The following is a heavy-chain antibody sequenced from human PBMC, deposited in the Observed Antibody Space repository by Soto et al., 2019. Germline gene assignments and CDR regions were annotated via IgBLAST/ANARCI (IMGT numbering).Heavy chain of an antibody. CDR2: INAGNGNT. D-gene: IGHD7-27*01. V-gene: IGHV1-3*01. CDR3: ARDEAPGVSFDY. CDR1: GYTFTSYA. J-gene: IGHJ4*02. Sequence: ASVKVSCKAAGYTFTSYAMHWVRQAPGQRLEWMGWINAGNGNTKYSQKFQGRVTITRDTSASTAYMELSSLRSEDTAVYYCARDEAPGVSFDYWGQGTLVTVSS.